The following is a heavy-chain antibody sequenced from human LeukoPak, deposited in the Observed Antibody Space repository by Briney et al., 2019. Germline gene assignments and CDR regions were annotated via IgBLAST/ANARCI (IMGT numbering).Heavy chain of an antibody. D-gene: IGHD1-14*01. J-gene: IGHJ4*02. V-gene: IGHV3-11*04. CDR3: ARARKGYYFDY. Sequence: PGRSLTLSCAASGFTFSDNYMIWVRQAPGKGLEWVSYIDTSGSAMYYAVPVKGRFTISRDNARNSLYLQMNSLRAEDTAVYYCARARKGYYFDYWGQGTLVTVSS. CDR1: GFTFSDNY. CDR2: IDTSGSAM.